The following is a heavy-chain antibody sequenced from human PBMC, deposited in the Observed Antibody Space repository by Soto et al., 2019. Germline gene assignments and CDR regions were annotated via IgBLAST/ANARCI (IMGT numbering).Heavy chain of an antibody. CDR3: ARDRHYYDSSGPSYYFDY. D-gene: IGHD3-22*01. CDR1: GFTFSSYG. V-gene: IGHV3-33*01. CDR2: IWYDGSNK. Sequence: PGGSLRLSCAASGFTFSSYGMHWVRQAPGKGLEWVAVIWYDGSNKYYADSVKGRFTISRDNSKNTLYLQMNSLRAEDTAVYYCARDRHYYDSSGPSYYFDYWGQGTLVTVSS. J-gene: IGHJ4*02.